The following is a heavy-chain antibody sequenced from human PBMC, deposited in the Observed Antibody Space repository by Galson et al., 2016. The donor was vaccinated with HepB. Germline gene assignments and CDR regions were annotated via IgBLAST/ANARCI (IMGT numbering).Heavy chain of an antibody. J-gene: IGHJ2*01. Sequence: SVKVSCKASGGSFSRNAISWVRQAPGQGLEWMGGIIPSFGTPTYAQKFQGRLTISGSEFTSTGYMELNSLRSEDTAVYYCARGLGKFWYFDLWGRGTLVTVSS. CDR3: ARGLGKFWYFDL. D-gene: IGHD1-1*01. V-gene: IGHV1-69*13. CDR2: IIPSFGTP. CDR1: GGSFSRNA.